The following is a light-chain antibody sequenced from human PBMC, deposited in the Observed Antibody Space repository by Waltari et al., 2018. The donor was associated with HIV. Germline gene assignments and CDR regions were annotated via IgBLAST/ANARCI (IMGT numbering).Light chain of an antibody. CDR1: SSNVGGYNH. CDR2: DVN. Sequence: QSALTQPASVSGAPGQSITIPCTGTSSNVGGYNHVHWYQRQPGKAPKLMIYDVNNRPSGVSNRFSGSKSGNTASLTISGLQAEDEADYYCSSYTSSSTRVFGGGTKVTVL. J-gene: IGLJ3*02. V-gene: IGLV2-14*03. CDR3: SSYTSSSTRV.